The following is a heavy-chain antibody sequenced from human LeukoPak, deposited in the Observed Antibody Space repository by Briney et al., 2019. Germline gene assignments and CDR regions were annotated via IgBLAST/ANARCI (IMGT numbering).Heavy chain of an antibody. Sequence: PSETLSLTCTVSGGSVSSRSHYWSWIRQPPGKGLEWIGYIYYSGSTNYNPSLKSRVTIAVDTSKTQFSLKLRSVTAADTAVYYCARDGYNYGPGIYYYYYGMDVWGQGTTVTVSS. CDR1: GGSVSSRSHY. CDR2: IYYSGST. D-gene: IGHD5-24*01. J-gene: IGHJ6*02. V-gene: IGHV4-61*01. CDR3: ARDGYNYGPGIYYYYYGMDV.